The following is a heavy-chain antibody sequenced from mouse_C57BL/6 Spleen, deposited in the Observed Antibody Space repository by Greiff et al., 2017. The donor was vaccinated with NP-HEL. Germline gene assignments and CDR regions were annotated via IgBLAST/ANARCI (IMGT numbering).Heavy chain of an antibody. CDR2: INPSSGYT. V-gene: IGHV1-7*01. J-gene: IGHJ4*01. Sequence: VQLQQSGAELAKPGASVKLSCKASGYTFTSYWMHWVKQRPGQGLEWIGYINPSSGYTKYNQKFKDKATLTADKSSSTAYMQLSSLTYEDYAVYYCARSGMADYYAMDYWGQGTSVTVSS. CDR3: ARSGMADYYAMDY. D-gene: IGHD2-10*02. CDR1: GYTFTSYW.